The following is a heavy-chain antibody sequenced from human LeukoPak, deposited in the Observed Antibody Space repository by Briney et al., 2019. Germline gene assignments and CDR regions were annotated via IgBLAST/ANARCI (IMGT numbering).Heavy chain of an antibody. CDR1: GGSISSYY. CDR2: FYTSGST. CDR3: ARYGSSGYSDY. Sequence: PSETLSLTCTVSGGSISSYYWSWIRQPAGKGLEWIGRFYTSGSTKYNPSLKSRVTISVDTSKNQFSLKLSSVTAADTAVYYCARYGSSGYSDYWGQGTLVTVSS. J-gene: IGHJ4*02. D-gene: IGHD3-22*01. V-gene: IGHV4-4*07.